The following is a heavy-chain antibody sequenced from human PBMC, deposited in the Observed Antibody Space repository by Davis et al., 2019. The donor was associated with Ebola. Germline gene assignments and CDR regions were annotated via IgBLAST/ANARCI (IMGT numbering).Heavy chain of an antibody. CDR1: GFTVSTYY. Sequence: GGSLRLSCAASGFTVSTYYMGWVRQAPGKGLEWVSDISSGGGAPYYADSVKGRFTISRDNSKNTLYLQMSSLRAEDTAVYYCARDLPGGDWYFDLWGRGTLVTVSS. V-gene: IGHV3-66*02. CDR2: ISSGGGAP. J-gene: IGHJ2*01. CDR3: ARDLPGGDWYFDL. D-gene: IGHD1-14*01.